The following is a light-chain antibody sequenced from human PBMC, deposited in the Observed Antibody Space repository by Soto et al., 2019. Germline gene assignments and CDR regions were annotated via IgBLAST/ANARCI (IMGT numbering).Light chain of an antibody. CDR3: SSYTSSNTLPYV. CDR1: SSDVGGYNY. CDR2: EVS. Sequence: QSALTQPASVSGSPGQSITISCTGTSSDVGGYNYVSWYQQHPGKAPKLMIFEVSYRPSGVSNGFSGSKSGNTASLSISGLQAEDEADYYCSSYTSSNTLPYVFGTGTKLTVL. J-gene: IGLJ1*01. V-gene: IGLV2-14*01.